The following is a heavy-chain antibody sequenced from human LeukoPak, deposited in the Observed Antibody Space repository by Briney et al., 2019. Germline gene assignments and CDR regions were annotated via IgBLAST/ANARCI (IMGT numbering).Heavy chain of an antibody. CDR2: IYHSGST. CDR1: GYSISSGYY. Sequence: SETLSLTCTVSGYSISSGYYWGWIRQPPGKGLEWIGSIYHSGSTNYNPSLKSRVTISVDTSKNQFSLKLSSVTAADTAVYYCARWRFYYDSSGYYYVYYGMDVWGQGTTVTVSS. V-gene: IGHV4-38-2*02. D-gene: IGHD3-22*01. J-gene: IGHJ6*02. CDR3: ARWRFYYDSSGYYYVYYGMDV.